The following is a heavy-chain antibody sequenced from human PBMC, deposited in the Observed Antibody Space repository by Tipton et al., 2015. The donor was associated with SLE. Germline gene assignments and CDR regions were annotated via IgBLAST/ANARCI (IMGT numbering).Heavy chain of an antibody. CDR3: ARAQSDDSRGYYYLRAFDI. J-gene: IGHJ3*02. Sequence: TLSLTCTVSGGSISSSSYYWGWIRQPPGKGLEWIGSIYYSGSTYYNPSLKSRVTISVDTSKNQFSLKLSSVTAADTAVYYCARAQSDDSRGYYYLRAFDIWGQGSTVTVSS. CDR1: GGSISSSSYY. V-gene: IGHV4-39*07. D-gene: IGHD3-22*01. CDR2: IYYSGST.